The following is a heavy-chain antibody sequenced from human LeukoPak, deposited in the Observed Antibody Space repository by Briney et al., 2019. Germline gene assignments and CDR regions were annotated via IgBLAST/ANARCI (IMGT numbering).Heavy chain of an antibody. D-gene: IGHD3-22*01. V-gene: IGHV3-9*03. CDR1: GFTFDDYA. CDR2: ISWNSRSI. CDR3: VKDRISTGYYSIGGFDY. J-gene: IGHJ4*02. Sequence: GGSLRLSCAASGFTFDDYAMHWVRQLPGEGLEWVSGISWNSRSIGYADSVKGRFTISRDNAKDSLYLQMNSLRAEDMALYYCVKDRISTGYYSIGGFDYWGQGTLVTISS.